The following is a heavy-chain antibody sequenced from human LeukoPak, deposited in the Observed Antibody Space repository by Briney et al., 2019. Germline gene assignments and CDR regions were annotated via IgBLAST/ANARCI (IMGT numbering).Heavy chain of an antibody. D-gene: IGHD5-24*01. V-gene: IGHV3-9*01. CDR3: AKDTEEMATIGYFDY. Sequence: GGSLRLSCAASGFTLDDYAMHWVRQAPGKGLEWVSGISWNSGSIGYADSVKGRFTISRDNAKNSLYQQMNSLRAEDTALYYCAKDTEEMATIGYFDYWGQGTLVTVSS. CDR2: ISWNSGSI. CDR1: GFTLDDYA. J-gene: IGHJ4*02.